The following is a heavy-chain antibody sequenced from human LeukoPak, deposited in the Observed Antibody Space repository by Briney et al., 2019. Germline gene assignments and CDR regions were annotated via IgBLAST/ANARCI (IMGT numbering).Heavy chain of an antibody. Sequence: ASVKVSCKASGYTFTSYYMHWVRQAPGQGIEWMGIINPSGGSTSYAQKFQGWVTMTRDTSISTAYMELSRLRSDDTAVYYCARDLGGIAVVLDYWGQGTLVTVSS. D-gene: IGHD6-19*01. J-gene: IGHJ4*02. V-gene: IGHV1-46*01. CDR2: INPSGGST. CDR1: GYTFTSYY. CDR3: ARDLGGIAVVLDY.